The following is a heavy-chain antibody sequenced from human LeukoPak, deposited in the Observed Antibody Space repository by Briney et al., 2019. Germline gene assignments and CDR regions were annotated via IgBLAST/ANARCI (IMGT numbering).Heavy chain of an antibody. D-gene: IGHD3-22*01. V-gene: IGHV3-49*03. CDR3: TTDGHYDSSGYYVYYYYGMDV. CDR1: GFTFGDYA. CDR2: IRSKAYGGTT. Sequence: GGSLRLSCTASGFTFGDYAMSWFRQAPGKGLEWVGFIRSKAYGGTTEYAASVKGRFTISRDDSKSIAYLQMNSLKTEDTAVYYCTTDGHYDSSGYYVYYYYGMDVWGQGTTVTVSS. J-gene: IGHJ6*02.